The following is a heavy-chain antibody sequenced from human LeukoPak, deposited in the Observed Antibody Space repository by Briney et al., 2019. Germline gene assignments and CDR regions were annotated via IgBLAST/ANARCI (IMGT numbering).Heavy chain of an antibody. V-gene: IGHV4-34*01. CDR3: ARNPRRKQWLVHNWFDP. J-gene: IGHJ5*02. CDR1: GGSFSGYY. CDR2: INHSGST. D-gene: IGHD6-19*01. Sequence: PSETLPLTCAVYGGSFSGYYWSWLRQPPGKGLEWIGEINHSGSTNYNPSLKSRVTISVDTSKNQFSLKLSSVTAADTAVYYCARNPRRKQWLVHNWFDPWGQGTLVTVSS.